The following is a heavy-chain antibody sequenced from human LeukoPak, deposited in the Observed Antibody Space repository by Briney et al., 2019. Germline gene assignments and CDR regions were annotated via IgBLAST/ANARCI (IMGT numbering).Heavy chain of an antibody. J-gene: IGHJ4*02. CDR1: GGSFSGYY. Sequence: SETLSLTRAVYGGSFSGYYWSWIRQPPGKGLEWIGEINHSGSTNYNPSLKSRVTISVDTSKNQFSLKLSSVTAADTAVYYCARVRGATGYWGQGTLVTVSS. CDR2: INHSGST. D-gene: IGHD1-26*01. CDR3: ARVRGATGY. V-gene: IGHV4-34*01.